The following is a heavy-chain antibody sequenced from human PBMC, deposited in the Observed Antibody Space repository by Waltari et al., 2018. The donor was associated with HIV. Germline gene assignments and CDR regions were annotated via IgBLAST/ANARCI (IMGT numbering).Heavy chain of an antibody. CDR1: GVPFRGYY. J-gene: IGHJ4*02. D-gene: IGHD3-10*01. V-gene: IGHV4-34*01. CDR3: ARGGNYYGSGSYYKLDY. CDR2: INHKGRT. Sequence: QVQLQQWGAGLLKPSETLSLTCAVYGVPFRGYYWSWIRQSPGKGLEWIGEINHKGRTNYIPSLKSRVTMSVDTSKNQFSLMLSFVTAADTAVYYCARGGNYYGSGSYYKLDYWGQGTLVTVSS.